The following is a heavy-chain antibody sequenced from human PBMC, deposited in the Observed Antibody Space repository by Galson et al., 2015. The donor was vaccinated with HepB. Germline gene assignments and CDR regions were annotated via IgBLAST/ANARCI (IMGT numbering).Heavy chain of an antibody. V-gene: IGHV3-11*01. D-gene: IGHD3-22*01. CDR2: ISSSGSTI. CDR3: AGRSYYYDSSGYLAFDY. Sequence: SLRLSCAASGFTFSDYYMSWIRQAPGKGLEWVSYISSSGSTIYYADSVKGRFTISRDNAKNSLYLQMNSLRAEDTAVYYCAGRSYYYDSSGYLAFDYWGQGTLVTVSS. J-gene: IGHJ4*02. CDR1: GFTFSDYY.